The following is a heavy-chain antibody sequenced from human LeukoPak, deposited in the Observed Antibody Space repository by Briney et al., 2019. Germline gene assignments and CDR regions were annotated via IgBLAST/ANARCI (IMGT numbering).Heavy chain of an antibody. CDR1: GGTFSSYA. V-gene: IGHV1-69*13. J-gene: IGHJ4*02. D-gene: IGHD3-10*01. Sequence: SVKVSCKASGGTFSSYAISWVRQAPGQGLEWMGGIIPIFGTANYAQKFQGRVTITADESTSTAYMELSSLRSEDTAVYYCSTDSGRSYFYFDFWGQGTLVTVSS. CDR2: IIPIFGTA. CDR3: STDSGRSYFYFDF.